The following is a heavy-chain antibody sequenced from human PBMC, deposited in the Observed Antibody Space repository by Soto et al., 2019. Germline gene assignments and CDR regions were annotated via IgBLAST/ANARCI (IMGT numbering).Heavy chain of an antibody. Sequence: GGSLRLSCAGAGFTFSTYAMSWVRQAPGKGLEWVWTISASGTNTFYAGSVKGRFTISSDNSRNTLSLQMNSLRADDTAVYYCALRKTGSYFDYWGQGTLVTVSS. CDR1: GFTFSTYA. CDR3: ALRKTGSYFDY. V-gene: IGHV3-23*01. CDR2: ISASGTNT. J-gene: IGHJ4*01. D-gene: IGHD1-1*01.